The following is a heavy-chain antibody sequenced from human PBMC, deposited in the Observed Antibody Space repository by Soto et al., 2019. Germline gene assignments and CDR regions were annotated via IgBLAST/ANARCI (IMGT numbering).Heavy chain of an antibody. V-gene: IGHV4-34*01. CDR2: INHSGST. D-gene: IGHD3-16*01. CDR3: ARGVGRPGGY. Sequence: TLSLTCAVYGGSFSGYYWSWIRQPPGKGLEWIGEINHSGSTNYNPSLKSRVTISVDTSKNQFSLKLSSVTAADTAVYYCARGVGRPGGYWGQGTLVTVSS. CDR1: GGSFSGYY. J-gene: IGHJ4*02.